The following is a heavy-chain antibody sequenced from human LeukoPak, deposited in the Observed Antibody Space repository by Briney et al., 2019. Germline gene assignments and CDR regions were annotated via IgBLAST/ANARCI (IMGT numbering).Heavy chain of an antibody. CDR2: IFYSGSI. CDR1: GGSISTYNW. Sequence: SGTLSLTCAVSGGSISTYNWWSWVRQPPGKGLEWIGEIFYSGSINYNPSLKSRVTLSLDKSKNQFSLNLSSVTAADTAVYYCARDRRYYDSSAYIRGFDYWGQGTLVTVSS. J-gene: IGHJ4*02. V-gene: IGHV4-4*02. CDR3: ARDRRYYDSSAYIRGFDY. D-gene: IGHD3-22*01.